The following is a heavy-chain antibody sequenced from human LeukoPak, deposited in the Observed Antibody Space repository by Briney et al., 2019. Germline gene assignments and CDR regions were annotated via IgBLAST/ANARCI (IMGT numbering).Heavy chain of an antibody. V-gene: IGHV4-34*01. CDR2: INHSGST. CDR1: GGSFSGYY. J-gene: IGHJ5*02. Sequence: SETLSLTCAVYGGSFSGYYWSWIRQPPGKGLEWIGEINHSGSTNYNPSLKSRVTISVDTSKNQFSLKLSPVTAADTAVYYCARVSPRRIAAAFYNWFDPWGQGTLVTVSS. D-gene: IGHD6-13*01. CDR3: ARVSPRRIAAAFYNWFDP.